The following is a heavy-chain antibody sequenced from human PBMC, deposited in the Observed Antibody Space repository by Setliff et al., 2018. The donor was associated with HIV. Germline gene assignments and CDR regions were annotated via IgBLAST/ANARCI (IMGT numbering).Heavy chain of an antibody. CDR3: AREGGSASYGY. D-gene: IGHD3-10*01. V-gene: IGHV1-3*01. J-gene: IGHJ4*02. CDR1: GGTFSSYA. CDR2: INAGNGNT. Sequence: GASVKVSCKASGGTFSSYAISWVRQAPGQRLEWMGWINAGNGNTKYSQKFQGRVTITRDTSASTAYMELSSLRSEDTAVYYCAREGGSASYGYWGQGTLVTVSS.